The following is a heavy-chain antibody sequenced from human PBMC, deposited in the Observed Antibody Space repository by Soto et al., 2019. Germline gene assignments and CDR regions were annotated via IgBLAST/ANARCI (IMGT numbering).Heavy chain of an antibody. CDR1: GFTFTSSA. J-gene: IGHJ4*02. D-gene: IGHD3-3*01. CDR2: IVVGSGNT. V-gene: IGHV1-58*01. Sequence: SVKVSCKASGFTFTSSAVQWVRQARGQRLEWIGWIVVGSGNTNYAQKFQERVTITRDMSTSTAYMELSSLRSEDTAVYYCAAGPPFGVPYPRYFDYWGQGTLVTVSS. CDR3: AAGPPFGVPYPRYFDY.